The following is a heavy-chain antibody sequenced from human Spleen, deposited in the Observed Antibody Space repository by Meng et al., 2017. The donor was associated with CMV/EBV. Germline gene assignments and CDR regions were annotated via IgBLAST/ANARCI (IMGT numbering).Heavy chain of an antibody. CDR3: ARDSPDY. Sequence: EVVLVEPGGRLVKPGGSLSLSCASSGVNFSSYSMNWVRQAPGKGLEWVSSISSSSSYIYYADSVKGRFTISRDNSKNSLYLQMNSLRAEDTAVYYCARDSPDYWGQGTLVTVSS. CDR2: ISSSSSYI. V-gene: IGHV3-21*01. CDR1: GVNFSSYS. J-gene: IGHJ4*02.